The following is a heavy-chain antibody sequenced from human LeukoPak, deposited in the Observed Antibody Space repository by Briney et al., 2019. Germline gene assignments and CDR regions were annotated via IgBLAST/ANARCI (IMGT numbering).Heavy chain of an antibody. CDR3: ARDMQQNPN. V-gene: IGHV3-30-3*01. J-gene: IGHJ4*02. D-gene: IGHD6-13*01. Sequence: GRSLRLSCAASGFTFSSYAMHWVRQAPGKGLEWVAVISYDGSNKYYADSVKGRFTISRDNSKNTLYLQMNSLRAEDTAVYYCARDMQQNPNGGQGTLVTVSS. CDR1: GFTFSSYA. CDR2: ISYDGSNK.